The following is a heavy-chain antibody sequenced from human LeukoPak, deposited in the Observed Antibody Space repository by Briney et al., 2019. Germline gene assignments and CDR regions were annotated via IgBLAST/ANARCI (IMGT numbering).Heavy chain of an antibody. J-gene: IGHJ4*02. Sequence: GASVKVSCKASGGTFSSYAISWVRQAPGQGLEWMGRIIPILGIANYAQKFQGRVTITADKSTSTAYMELSSLRSEDTAVYYWARDGGKQWVVYGGGWDDFDYWGQGTLVTVSS. CDR2: IIPILGIA. CDR1: GGTFSSYA. V-gene: IGHV1-69*04. D-gene: IGHD6-19*01. CDR3: ARDGGKQWVVYGGGWDDFDY.